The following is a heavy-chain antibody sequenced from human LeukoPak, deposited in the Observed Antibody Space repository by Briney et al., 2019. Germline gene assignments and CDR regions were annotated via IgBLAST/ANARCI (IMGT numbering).Heavy chain of an antibody. CDR1: GFTFSSYW. D-gene: IGHD3-10*01. V-gene: IGHV3-74*01. J-gene: IGHJ4*02. CDR2: INSDGSST. CDR3: AREVGSGSYYSPFDY. Sequence: GGSLRLSCAASGFTFSSYWMHWVRQAPGKGLVGVSRINSDGSSTSYADSVKGRFTISRDNAKNTLYLQMNSLRAEDTAVYYCAREVGSGSYYSPFDYWGQGTLVTVSS.